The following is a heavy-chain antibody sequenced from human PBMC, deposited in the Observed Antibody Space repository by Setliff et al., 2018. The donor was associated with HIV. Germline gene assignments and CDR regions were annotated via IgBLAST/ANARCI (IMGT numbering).Heavy chain of an antibody. Sequence: SETLSLTCAVYGGSFSGYYWSWIRQPPGKGLEWIGEINRSGITRYNPSLKSRVTISLDTSKNQFSLKLSSVTAADTAVYFCARVLGRYYDSSGRPGFQHWGQGTLVTVSS. V-gene: IGHV4-34*01. J-gene: IGHJ1*01. CDR3: ARVLGRYYDSSGRPGFQH. D-gene: IGHD3-22*01. CDR2: INRSGIT. CDR1: GGSFSGYY.